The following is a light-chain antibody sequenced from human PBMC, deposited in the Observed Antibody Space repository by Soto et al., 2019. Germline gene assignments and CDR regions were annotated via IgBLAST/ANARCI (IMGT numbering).Light chain of an antibody. V-gene: IGKV3-15*01. CDR3: QQYNNWPFT. Sequence: EIVMTQSPATLFVSPGERATLSCRASQSVSSNLAWYQQKPGQAPRLLIYGASTRATGVPARFRGSGSGTEFTLTISSLQSEDFAVYYCQQYNNWPFTFGPGTKVDIK. J-gene: IGKJ3*01. CDR2: GAS. CDR1: QSVSSN.